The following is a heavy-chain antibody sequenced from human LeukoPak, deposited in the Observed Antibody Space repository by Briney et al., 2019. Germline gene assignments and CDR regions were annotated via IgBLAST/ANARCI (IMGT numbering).Heavy chain of an antibody. CDR2: ISSSSSYI. Sequence: GGSLRLSCAASGFTFTNYAMTWVRQAPGKGLEWVSSISSSSSYIYYADSVKGRFTISRDNAKNSLYLQMNSLRAEDTAVYYCARVFEPRRFLEWLPYYYYGMDVWGQGTTVTVPS. D-gene: IGHD3-3*01. J-gene: IGHJ6*02. CDR3: ARVFEPRRFLEWLPYYYYGMDV. CDR1: GFTFTNYA. V-gene: IGHV3-21*01.